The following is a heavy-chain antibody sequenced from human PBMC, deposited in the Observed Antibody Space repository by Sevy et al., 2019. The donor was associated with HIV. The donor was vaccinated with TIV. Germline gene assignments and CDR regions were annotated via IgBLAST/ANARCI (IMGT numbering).Heavy chain of an antibody. V-gene: IGHV3-23*01. D-gene: IGHD3-22*01. CDR1: GFSFDSYG. J-gene: IGHJ6*03. CDR2: ISGSGTRT. Sequence: GGSLRLSCAVSGFSFDSYGMTWVRQAPGKGLEWVSGISGSGTRTYYADSVKGRFSMSRDNSKNRLYRQRNSLRSEDQGLYYCAKGGGGHYDPDEIGYYFYYYNMDVWGKGTTVTVSS. CDR3: AKGGGGHYDPDEIGYYFYYYNMDV.